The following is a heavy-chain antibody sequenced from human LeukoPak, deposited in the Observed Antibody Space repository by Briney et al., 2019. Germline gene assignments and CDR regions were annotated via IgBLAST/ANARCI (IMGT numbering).Heavy chain of an antibody. CDR1: GYSISSGYY. J-gene: IGHJ4*02. CDR2: IYHSGRP. Sequence: SETLSLTCAVSGYSISSGYYWGWIRQPPGKGLEWIGSIYHSGRPYYNPSLKSRVTISVDTSKNQFSLKLSSVTAADTAVYYCARYVWGSYPTFEDYWGQGTLVTVSS. V-gene: IGHV4-38-2*01. D-gene: IGHD3-16*02. CDR3: ARYVWGSYPTFEDY.